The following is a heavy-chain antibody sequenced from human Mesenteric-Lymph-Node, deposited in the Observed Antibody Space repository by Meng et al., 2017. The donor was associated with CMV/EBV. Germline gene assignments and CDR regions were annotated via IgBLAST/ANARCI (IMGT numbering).Heavy chain of an antibody. CDR2: IYYSGST. J-gene: IGHJ4*02. Sequence: SETLSLTCTVSGGSLSSYYWTWIRQSPGKGLEWIGYIYYSGSTNYNPSLKSRVTISVDTSKNQFSLKLSSVTAADTAVYYCARVVGYSSFFDYWGQGTLVTVSS. D-gene: IGHD6-13*01. CDR3: ARVVGYSSFFDY. CDR1: GGSLSSYY. V-gene: IGHV4-59*01.